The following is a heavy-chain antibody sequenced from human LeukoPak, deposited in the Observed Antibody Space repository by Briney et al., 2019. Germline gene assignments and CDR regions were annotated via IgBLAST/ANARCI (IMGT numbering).Heavy chain of an antibody. Sequence: GGSLRLSCAASGFTFSSYDMHWVRQAPGKGLEWVALISYDGSHKYYADTVKGRVTISRDNSKNTLYLQMNSLRTEDTAIYYCARGMRGSSWLSFDYWGQGTLVTVSS. V-gene: IGHV3-30*19. CDR1: GFTFSSYD. J-gene: IGHJ4*02. CDR3: ARGMRGSSWLSFDY. CDR2: ISYDGSHK. D-gene: IGHD6-13*01.